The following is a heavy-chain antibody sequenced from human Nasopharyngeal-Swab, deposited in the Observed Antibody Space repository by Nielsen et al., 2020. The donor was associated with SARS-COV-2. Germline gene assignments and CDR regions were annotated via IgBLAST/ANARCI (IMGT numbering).Heavy chain of an antibody. D-gene: IGHD3-10*01. CDR2: ISWNSGSI. CDR3: TRDLDITMVQGVYYYYYGMDV. J-gene: IGHJ6*02. V-gene: IGHV3-9*01. Sequence: WIRQPPGKVLEWVSGISWNSGSIGYADSVKGRFTISRDNAKNSLYLQMNSLKTEDTAVYYCTRDLDITMVQGVYYYYYGMDVWGQGTTVTVSS.